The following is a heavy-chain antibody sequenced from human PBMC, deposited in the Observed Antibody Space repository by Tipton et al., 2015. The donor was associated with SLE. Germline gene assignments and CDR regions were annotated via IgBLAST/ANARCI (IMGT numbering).Heavy chain of an antibody. D-gene: IGHD5-18*01. Sequence: TLSLTCTVSGYSIGSGYYWGWIRQPPGKGLEWIGSMYHSGDTFYNPSLKSRVTISVDTSMNQFSLKLSSVTAADTAVYYCARGIRRYTAMVTPFDYWGQGTLVTVSS. J-gene: IGHJ4*02. CDR2: MYHSGDT. CDR1: GYSIGSGYY. CDR3: ARGIRRYTAMVTPFDY. V-gene: IGHV4-38-2*02.